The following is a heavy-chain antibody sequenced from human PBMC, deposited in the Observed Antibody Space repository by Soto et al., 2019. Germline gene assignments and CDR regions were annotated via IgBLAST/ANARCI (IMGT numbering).Heavy chain of an antibody. J-gene: IGHJ6*02. V-gene: IGHV3-30-3*01. Sequence: PGGSLRLSCAASGFTFSSYAMHWVRQAPGKGLEWVAVIAYDGSNKYYADSVKGRFTISRDNSKNTLYLQMNSLRAEDTAVYYCARESGPGYDFWSGSTSSVLHGMDVWGQGTTVTVSS. D-gene: IGHD3-3*01. CDR1: GFTFSSYA. CDR2: IAYDGSNK. CDR3: ARESGPGYDFWSGSTSSVLHGMDV.